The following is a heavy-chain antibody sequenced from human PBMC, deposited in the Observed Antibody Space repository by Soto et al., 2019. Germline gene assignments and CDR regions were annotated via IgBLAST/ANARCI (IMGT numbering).Heavy chain of an antibody. CDR3: ARGLGSGWQVTPGLHWYFDL. CDR2: IGTAGDT. CDR1: GFTFSIYD. Sequence: LRLSCAASGFTFSIYDRHWVRQATGKGLEWVSAIGTAGDTYYPGSVKGRFTISRENAKNSLYLQMNSLRAEDTAVYYCARGLGSGWQVTPGLHWYFDLWGRGTLVTVSS. V-gene: IGHV3-13*01. D-gene: IGHD6-19*01. J-gene: IGHJ2*01.